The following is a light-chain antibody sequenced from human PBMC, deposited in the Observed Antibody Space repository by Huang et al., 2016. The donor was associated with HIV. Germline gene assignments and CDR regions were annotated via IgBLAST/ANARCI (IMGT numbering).Light chain of an antibody. V-gene: IGKV3-15*01. CDR2: GAS. CDR1: QSIGTN. J-gene: IGKJ4*01. Sequence: IILTQSPATLSVSPGEGATLSCRASQSIGTNLAWYQQGPCQAPRLLVYGASTRATGGPVRFSGSGSGTQFNLTLSSLQSEDFATYYCQHYSNWPPLTFGGGTKVDI. CDR3: QHYSNWPPLT.